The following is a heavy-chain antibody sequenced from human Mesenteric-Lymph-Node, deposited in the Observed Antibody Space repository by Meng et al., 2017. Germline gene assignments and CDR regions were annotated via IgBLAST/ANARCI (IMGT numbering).Heavy chain of an antibody. J-gene: IGHJ5*02. V-gene: IGHV4-31*03. CDR3: ARDRVRGVINRWFDP. D-gene: IGHD3-10*01. CDR1: GGSISSGGYY. Sequence: SETLSLTCTVSGGSISSGGYYWSWIRQHPGKGLEWIGYIYYSGSTYYNPSLKSRVTISVDTSKNQFSLKLSSVTAVDTAVYYCARDRVRGVINRWFDPWGQGTLVTVSS. CDR2: IYYSGST.